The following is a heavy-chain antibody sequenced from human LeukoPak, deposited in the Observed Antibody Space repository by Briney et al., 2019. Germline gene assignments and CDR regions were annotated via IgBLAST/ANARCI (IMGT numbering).Heavy chain of an antibody. D-gene: IGHD3-3*01. J-gene: IGHJ3*02. CDR3: ARDLSPEFTISGVVTYLDVFDI. Sequence: PGGSLRLSCAASGFTFSDYYMSWIRQAPGKGLEWVSAISGSGGSTYYADSVKGRFTISRDNTKNSLYLQMNSLRSEDTAVYYCARDLSPEFTISGVVTYLDVFDIWGQGTMVTVSS. V-gene: IGHV3-11*04. CDR2: ISGSGGST. CDR1: GFTFSDYY.